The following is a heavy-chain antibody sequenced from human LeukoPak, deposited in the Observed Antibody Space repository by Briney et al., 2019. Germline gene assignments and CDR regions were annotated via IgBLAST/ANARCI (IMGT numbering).Heavy chain of an antibody. J-gene: IGHJ4*02. CDR3: AMSSGYYSWYFDY. D-gene: IGHD3-22*01. CDR1: GFTFSSYA. CDR2: ISYDGSNK. V-gene: IGHV3-30*04. Sequence: GGSLRLSCAASGFTFSSYAMHWVRQAPGKGLEWVAVISYDGSNKYYADSVKGRFTISRDNSKNTLYLQMNSLRAEDTAVYYCAMSSGYYSWYFDYWGQGTLVTVSS.